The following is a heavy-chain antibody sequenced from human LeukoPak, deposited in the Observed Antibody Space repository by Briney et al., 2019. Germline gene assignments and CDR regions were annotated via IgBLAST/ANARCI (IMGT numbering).Heavy chain of an antibody. CDR3: TRDLCSGGSCFGYYFDY. CDR1: GFTFNNYA. V-gene: IGHV3-30*04. Sequence: GGSLRLSCEASGFTFNNYAIHWVRQAPGKGLEWVAVISNDESNQYYADSVKGRFTISRDKSKNTMYLQMNTLRAEDTAVYYCTRDLCSGGSCFGYYFDYWGQGTLVTVSS. CDR2: ISNDESNQ. J-gene: IGHJ4*02. D-gene: IGHD2-15*01.